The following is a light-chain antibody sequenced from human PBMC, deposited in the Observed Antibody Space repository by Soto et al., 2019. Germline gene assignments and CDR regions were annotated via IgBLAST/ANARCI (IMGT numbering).Light chain of an antibody. J-gene: IGLJ2*01. V-gene: IGLV1-44*01. CDR2: SNN. CDR1: SSNIGSNT. CDR3: AAWDDSLNGPE. Sequence: QSVLTQPPSASGTPGQRVTISCSGSSSNIGSNTVNWYQQLPGTAPRLLIYSNNQRPSGVPDRFSGSKSGTSASLAISGLQSEDEADYYCAAWDDSLNGPEFGRGTKLTVL.